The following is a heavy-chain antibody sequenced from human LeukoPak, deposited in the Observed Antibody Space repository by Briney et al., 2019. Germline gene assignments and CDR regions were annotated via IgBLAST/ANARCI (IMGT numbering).Heavy chain of an antibody. V-gene: IGHV3-33*06. CDR3: AKAAYYCSSTSCYSTQYAFDI. CDR2: IWYDGSNK. D-gene: IGHD2-2*01. CDR1: GFTFISYG. Sequence: GGSLRLSCAASGFTFISYGMHWVRQAPGKGLEWVAVIWYDGSNKYYADSVKGRFTISRDNSKNTLYLQMNSLRAEDTAVYYCAKAAYYCSSTSCYSTQYAFDIWGQGTMVTVSS. J-gene: IGHJ3*02.